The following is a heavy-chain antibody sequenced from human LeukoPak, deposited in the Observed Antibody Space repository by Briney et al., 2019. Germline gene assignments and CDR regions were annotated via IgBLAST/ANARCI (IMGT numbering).Heavy chain of an antibody. D-gene: IGHD3-3*01. CDR2: INSGGSTI. CDR3: ARQARSLEAAIPYFDY. V-gene: IGHV3-48*03. CDR1: GFTFSSYE. Sequence: GGSLRLSCAASGFTFSSYEMNWVRQAPGKGLEWVSYINSGGSTIYYADSVEGRFTISRDNAKNSLYLQMSSLRAEDTAVYYCARQARSLEAAIPYFDYWGQGTLVTVSS. J-gene: IGHJ4*02.